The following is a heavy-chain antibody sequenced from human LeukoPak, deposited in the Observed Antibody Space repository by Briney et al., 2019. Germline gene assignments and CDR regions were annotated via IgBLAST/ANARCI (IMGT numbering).Heavy chain of an antibody. CDR3: AKDFPAGSSSIEYYYDSSGYYPDAFDI. J-gene: IGHJ3*02. D-gene: IGHD3-22*01. V-gene: IGHV3-23*01. Sequence: GGSLRLSCAASGFTFSSYAMSWVRQAPGKGLEWVSAISGSGGSTYYADSVKGRFTISRDNSKNTLYLQMNSLRAEDTAVYYCAKDFPAGSSSIEYYYDSSGYYPDAFDIWGQGTMVTVSS. CDR1: GFTFSSYA. CDR2: ISGSGGST.